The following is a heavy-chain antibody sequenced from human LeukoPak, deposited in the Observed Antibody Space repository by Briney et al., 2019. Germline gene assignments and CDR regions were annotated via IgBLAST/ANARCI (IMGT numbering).Heavy chain of an antibody. Sequence: GGXLRLSCAASGFSFSDYYMTWIRQAPGKGLEWVSYISSSGSTIYYADSVKGRFTISRDNAKNSLYLQMNSLRAEDTAVYYCASGYCGSISCYASVYWGQGTLVTVSS. D-gene: IGHD2-2*03. CDR2: ISSSGSTI. CDR1: GFSFSDYY. CDR3: ASGYCGSISCYASVY. J-gene: IGHJ4*02. V-gene: IGHV3-11*04.